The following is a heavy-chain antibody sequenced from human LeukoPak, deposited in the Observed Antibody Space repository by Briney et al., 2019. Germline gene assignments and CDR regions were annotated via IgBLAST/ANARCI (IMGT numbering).Heavy chain of an antibody. J-gene: IGHJ5*02. V-gene: IGHV3-74*01. D-gene: IGHD3-10*01. CDR3: ARGRNEPNYYGSGRLGWFDP. CDR1: GFTFSNYW. CDR2: INSDGSST. Sequence: GGSLRLSCAASGFTFSNYWMHWVRQAPGKGLVWVSRINSDGSSTSYADSVKGRFTISRDNAKNTLYLQMNSLRAEDTAVYYCARGRNEPNYYGSGRLGWFDPWGQGTLVTVSS.